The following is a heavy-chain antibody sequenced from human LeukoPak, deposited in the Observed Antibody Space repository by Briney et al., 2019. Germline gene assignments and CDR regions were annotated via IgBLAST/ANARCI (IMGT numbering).Heavy chain of an antibody. CDR3: ARDSMVREYYYYMDV. V-gene: IGHV1-18*01. CDR1: GYTFTSYG. J-gene: IGHJ6*03. D-gene: IGHD3-10*01. CDR2: ISAYDGNA. Sequence: VSVKVSCKASGYTFTSYGISWVRQAPGQGLEWMGWISAYDGNANYAQKLQGRVTMTTDTSTSTAYMELRSLRSDDTAVYYCARDSMVREYYYYMDVWGKGTTVTVSS.